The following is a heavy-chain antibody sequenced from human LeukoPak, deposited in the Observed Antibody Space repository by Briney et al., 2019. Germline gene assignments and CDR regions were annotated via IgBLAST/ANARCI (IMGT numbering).Heavy chain of an antibody. CDR2: IYSSGST. J-gene: IGHJ2*01. D-gene: IGHD2-2*01. CDR1: GGPLSSYY. Sequence: SGTLSLTCTVSGGPLSSYYWSWIRQPAGKRLEWIGRIYSSGSTNYTPSLKSRLTMSVDTSKNQFSLKLSSVTAADTAVYYCARGQYHLLYWYFDLWGRGTLVTVSS. V-gene: IGHV4-4*07. CDR3: ARGQYHLLYWYFDL.